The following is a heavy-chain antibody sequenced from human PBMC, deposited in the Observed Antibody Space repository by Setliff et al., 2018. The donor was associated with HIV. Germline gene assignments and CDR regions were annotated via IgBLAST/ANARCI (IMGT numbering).Heavy chain of an antibody. D-gene: IGHD3-10*01. V-gene: IGHV3-21*01. J-gene: IGHJ4*02. CDR2: ISGSGTYT. CDR3: VRDWLVREIIAVYYFDH. CDR1: GFTFTSHS. Sequence: GGSLRLSCVTSGFTFTSHSMNWVRLRPGKGLEWVASISGSGTYTHYADSVRGRFTVSRDNAKNSLYLQMNSLRAEDTAVYYCVRDWLVREIIAVYYFDHWGQGTLVTVSS.